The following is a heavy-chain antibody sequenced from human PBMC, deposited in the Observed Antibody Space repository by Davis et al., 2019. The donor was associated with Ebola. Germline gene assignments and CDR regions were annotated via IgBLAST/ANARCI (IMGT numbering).Heavy chain of an antibody. J-gene: IGHJ4*02. D-gene: IGHD3-22*01. V-gene: IGHV3-23*01. Sequence: GESLKISCAASGFTFSSYAMSWVRQAPGKGLEWVSAISGSGGSTYYADSVKGRFTISRDNSKNTLYLQMNSLRAEDTAVYYCAIDYYYDSSGYTPGEDWGQGTLVTVSS. CDR2: ISGSGGST. CDR3: AIDYYYDSSGYTPGED. CDR1: GFTFSSYA.